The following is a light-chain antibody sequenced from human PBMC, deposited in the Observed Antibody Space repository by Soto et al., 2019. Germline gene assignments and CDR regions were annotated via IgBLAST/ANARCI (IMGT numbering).Light chain of an antibody. CDR2: GAS. J-gene: IGKJ4*01. CDR3: QQYSSLPRT. CDR1: QSVSSSY. V-gene: IGKV3-20*01. Sequence: LVLTQSPGTLSLSPWELSTFSCRLRQSVSSSYLAWYQQKPGQAPRLLIYGASSRATGIPDRFTGSGSGTDFTLTITRLEPEDFGVYYCQQYSSLPRTFGEGTKVDI.